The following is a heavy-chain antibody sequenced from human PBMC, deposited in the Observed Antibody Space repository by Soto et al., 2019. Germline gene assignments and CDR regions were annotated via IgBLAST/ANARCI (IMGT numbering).Heavy chain of an antibody. Sequence: PSETLSLTCTVSGGSVSSGDYFWSWLRQSPGKRLEWIAYIYYSGSTNYNPSLKSRATISVGTSKSQVSLTLTSMTAADAALYYCGRSPNYYYYGFDVWGQGTAVTVSS. CDR2: IYYSGST. D-gene: IGHD3-10*01. CDR1: GGSVSSGDYF. J-gene: IGHJ6*02. V-gene: IGHV4-61*08. CDR3: GRSPNYYYYGFDV.